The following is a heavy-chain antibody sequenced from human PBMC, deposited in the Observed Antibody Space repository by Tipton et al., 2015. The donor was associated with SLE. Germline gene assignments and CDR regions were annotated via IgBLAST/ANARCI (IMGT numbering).Heavy chain of an antibody. CDR2: ISTSGSTI. V-gene: IGHV3-48*03. J-gene: IGHJ3*02. CDR1: GFTFSSYE. CDR3: ARDLLGQDDAFDI. D-gene: IGHD7-27*01. Sequence: SLRLSCAASGFTFSSYEMNWVRQAPGKGLEWISYISTSGSTIYYADSVKGRFSISRDNAKNSLYLQMNSLRAEDTAIYYCARDLLGQDDAFDIWGQGTMVTVSS.